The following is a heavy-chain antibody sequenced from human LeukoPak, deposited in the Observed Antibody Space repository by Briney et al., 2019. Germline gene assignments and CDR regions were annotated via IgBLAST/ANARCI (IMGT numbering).Heavy chain of an antibody. CDR1: GGSFSGYY. CDR2: INHSGST. CDR3: ARGHYYGSGSYVD. Sequence: SETLSLTCAVYGGSFSGYYWSWIRQPPGKGLEWIGGINHSGSTNYNPSLKSRVTISVDTSKNQFSLKLSSVTAADTAVYYCARGHYYGSGSYVDWGQGTLVTVSS. V-gene: IGHV4-34*01. D-gene: IGHD3-10*01. J-gene: IGHJ4*02.